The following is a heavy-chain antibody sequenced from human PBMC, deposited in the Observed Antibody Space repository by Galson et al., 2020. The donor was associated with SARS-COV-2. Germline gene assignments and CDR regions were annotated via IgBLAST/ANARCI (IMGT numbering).Heavy chain of an antibody. D-gene: IGHD6-19*01. Sequence: GGSLRLSCAASGFTFDDYAMHWVRQAPGKGPEWLSGISWNSGSIGYADSVKGRFTISGDNAKNSVYLQMNSLRPEDTAMYYCAKGPNSYSSAWYGIDYWGQGTLVTVSS. CDR1: GFTFDDYA. J-gene: IGHJ4*02. CDR2: ISWNSGSI. V-gene: IGHV3-9*01. CDR3: AKGPNSYSSAWYGIDY.